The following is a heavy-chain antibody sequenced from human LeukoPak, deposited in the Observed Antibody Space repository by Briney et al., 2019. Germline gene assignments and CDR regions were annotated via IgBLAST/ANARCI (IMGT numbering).Heavy chain of an antibody. CDR3: ARVGSGWYIDY. J-gene: IGHJ4*02. CDR2: INHSGST. CDR1: GGSFSGYY. Sequence: SETLSLTCAVYGGSFSGYYWGWIRQPPGKGLEWIGEINHSGSTNYNPSLKSRVTISVDTSKNQFSLKLSSVTAADTAVYYCARVGSGWYIDYWGQGTLVTVSS. V-gene: IGHV4-34*01. D-gene: IGHD6-19*01.